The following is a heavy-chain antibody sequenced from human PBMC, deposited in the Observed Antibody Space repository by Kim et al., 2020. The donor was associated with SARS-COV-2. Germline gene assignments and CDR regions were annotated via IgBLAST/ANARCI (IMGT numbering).Heavy chain of an antibody. V-gene: IGHV4-39*01. CDR2: IYYSGST. CDR3: ARSIVGANGVDY. J-gene: IGHJ4*02. Sequence: SETRSLTCTVSGGSISSSSYYWGWIRQPPGKGLEWIGSIYYSGSTYYNPSLKSRVTISVDTSKNQFSLKLSSVTAADTAVYYCARSIVGANGVDYWGQGTLVTVSS. CDR1: GGSISSSSYY. D-gene: IGHD1-26*01.